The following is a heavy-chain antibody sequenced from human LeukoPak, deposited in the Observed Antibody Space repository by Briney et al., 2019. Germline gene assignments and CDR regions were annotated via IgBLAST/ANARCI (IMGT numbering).Heavy chain of an antibody. Sequence: ASVKVSCKASGYTFTSYDINWVRQATGQGLEWMGWLNPNSGNTGYAQKFQGRVTITRNTSISTAYMELSSLRSEDTAVYYCARGRGSSGWYDHDYWGQGTLVTLSS. CDR3: ARGRGSSGWYDHDY. D-gene: IGHD6-19*01. CDR2: LNPNSGNT. CDR1: GYTFTSYD. J-gene: IGHJ4*02. V-gene: IGHV1-8*03.